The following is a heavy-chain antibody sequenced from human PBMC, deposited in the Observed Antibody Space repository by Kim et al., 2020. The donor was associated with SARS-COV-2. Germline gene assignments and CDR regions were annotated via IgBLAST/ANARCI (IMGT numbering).Heavy chain of an antibody. CDR2: ISSSSSYI. CDR1: GFTFSSYS. D-gene: IGHD2-15*01. Sequence: GGSLRLSCAASGFTFSSYSMNWVRQAPGKGLEWVSSISSSSSYIYYADSVKGRFTISRDNAKNSLYLQMNSLRAEDTAVYYCARDGCSGGSCYHYYYYGMDVWGQGTTVTVSS. J-gene: IGHJ6*02. CDR3: ARDGCSGGSCYHYYYYGMDV. V-gene: IGHV3-21*01.